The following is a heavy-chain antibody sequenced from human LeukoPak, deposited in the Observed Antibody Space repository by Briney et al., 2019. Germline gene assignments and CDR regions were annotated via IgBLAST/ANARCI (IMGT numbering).Heavy chain of an antibody. CDR1: GFTVSSNY. CDR3: ARGVDEGAFAI. V-gene: IGHV3-53*01. J-gene: IGHJ3*02. CDR2: IYSGGST. Sequence: GGSLRPSCAASGFTVSSNYMSWVRQAPGKGLEWVSVIYSGGSTYYADSVKGRFTISRDNSKNTLYLQMNSLRAEDTAVYYCARGVDEGAFAIWGQGTMVTVSS.